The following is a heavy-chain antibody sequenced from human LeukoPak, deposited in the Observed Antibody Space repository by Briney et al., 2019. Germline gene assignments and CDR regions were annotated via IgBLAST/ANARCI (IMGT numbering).Heavy chain of an antibody. D-gene: IGHD6-13*01. J-gene: IGHJ4*02. CDR1: GYTFTSYG. Sequence: ASVKVSCKASGYTFTSYGISWVRQAPGQGLEWMGWISAYNGNTNYAQKLQGRVTMTTDTSTSTAYMELSSLRSEDTAVYYCARARTGIAAAGDFDYWGQGTLVTVSS. CDR3: ARARTGIAAAGDFDY. V-gene: IGHV1-18*04. CDR2: ISAYNGNT.